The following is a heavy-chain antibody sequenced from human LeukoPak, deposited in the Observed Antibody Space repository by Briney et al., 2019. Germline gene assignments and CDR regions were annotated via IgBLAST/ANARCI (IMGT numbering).Heavy chain of an antibody. CDR1: GYTYTSYD. J-gene: IGHJ5*02. V-gene: IGHV1-8*01. CDR2: MNPNSGNT. Sequence: GASVKVSCKASGYTYTSYDINWVRQATGQGRDWMGWMNPNSGNTGYAQKFQGRVTMTRNTSISTAYMELSSLRSEDTAVYYCARGLYYYGSVPGWFDPWGQGTLVTVSS. D-gene: IGHD3-10*01. CDR3: ARGLYYYGSVPGWFDP.